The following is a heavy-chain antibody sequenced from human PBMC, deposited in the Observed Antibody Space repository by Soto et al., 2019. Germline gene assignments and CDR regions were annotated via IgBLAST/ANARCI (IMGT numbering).Heavy chain of an antibody. CDR3: ARVSGGYYYYYYGMDV. CDR1: GFTFSDYY. D-gene: IGHD2-15*01. CDR2: ISSSGSTI. J-gene: IGHJ6*02. V-gene: IGHV3-11*01. Sequence: RRLSCAASGFTFSDYYMSWIRQAPGKGLEWVSYISSSGSTIYYADSVKGRFTISRDNAKNSLYLQMNSLRAEDTAVYYCARVSGGYYYYYYGMDVWGQGTTVTVSS.